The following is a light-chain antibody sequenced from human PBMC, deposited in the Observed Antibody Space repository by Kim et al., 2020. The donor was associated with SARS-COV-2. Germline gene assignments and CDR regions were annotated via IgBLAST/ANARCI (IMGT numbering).Light chain of an antibody. Sequence: VSPGQTASITCSGHKLGKNYVNWYQQKPGQSPVLFIYQDSKRPSGIPERFSGSNSGNTATLTISGTQAMDESDYFCQAWISGTCVFGGGTQLTVL. J-gene: IGLJ3*02. CDR1: KLGKNY. V-gene: IGLV3-1*01. CDR3: QAWISGTCV. CDR2: QDS.